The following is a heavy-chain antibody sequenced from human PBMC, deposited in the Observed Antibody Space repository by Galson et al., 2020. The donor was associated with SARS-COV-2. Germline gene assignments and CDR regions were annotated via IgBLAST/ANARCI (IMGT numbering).Heavy chain of an antibody. Sequence: KIGESLKISCAASGFTFSSYSMNWVRQAPGKGLEWVSSISSSSSYIYYADSVKGRFTISRDNAKNSLYLQMNSLRAEDTAVYYCARETRGWFDPWGQGTLVTVSS. D-gene: IGHD3-16*01. CDR1: GFTFSSYS. J-gene: IGHJ5*02. CDR3: ARETRGWFDP. V-gene: IGHV3-21*01. CDR2: ISSSSSYI.